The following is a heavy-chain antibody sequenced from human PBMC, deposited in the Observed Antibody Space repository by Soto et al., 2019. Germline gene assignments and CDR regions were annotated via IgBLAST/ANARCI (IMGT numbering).Heavy chain of an antibody. CDR3: ARVPRLRFLEWSNDAFDI. J-gene: IGHJ3*02. D-gene: IGHD3-3*01. CDR2: INAGNGNT. Sequence: ASVKVSCKASGYTFTSYAMHWVRQAPGQRLEWMGWINAGNGNTKYSQKFQGRVTITRDTSASTAYMELSSLRSEDTAVYYCARVPRLRFLEWSNDAFDIWGQGTMVTVSS. V-gene: IGHV1-3*01. CDR1: GYTFTSYA.